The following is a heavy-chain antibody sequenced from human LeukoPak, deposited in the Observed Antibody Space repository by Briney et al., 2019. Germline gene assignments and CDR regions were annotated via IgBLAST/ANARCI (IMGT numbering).Heavy chain of an antibody. D-gene: IGHD4-17*01. CDR3: AKKTPGYGDLYYFDY. V-gene: IGHV3-33*06. J-gene: IGHJ4*02. Sequence: GRSLRLSCAASGFTFSSYGMHWVRQAPGKGLEWVAVIWYDGSNRYYADSVKGRFTISRDNSKNTLYLQLNSLRAEDTAVYYCAKKTPGYGDLYYFDYWGQGALVTVSS. CDR2: IWYDGSNR. CDR1: GFTFSSYG.